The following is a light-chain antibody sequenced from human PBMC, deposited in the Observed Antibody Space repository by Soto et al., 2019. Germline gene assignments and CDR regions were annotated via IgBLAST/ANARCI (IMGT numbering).Light chain of an antibody. V-gene: IGKV1-5*01. CDR1: QSISSW. Sequence: DIQMTQSPSTLSSSLGDRVTITCRASQSISSWLAWYQQKPGKDPKLLIYDASSLESGVPSRFRGRGSGTDVTLTITSLKPDDFATYYCQQYNSYPWTVGQGTKVEIK. CDR3: QQYNSYPWT. J-gene: IGKJ1*01. CDR2: DAS.